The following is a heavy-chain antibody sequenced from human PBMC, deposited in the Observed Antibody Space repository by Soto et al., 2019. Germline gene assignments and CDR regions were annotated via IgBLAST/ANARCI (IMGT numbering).Heavy chain of an antibody. CDR2: ISYSGHT. D-gene: IGHD1-7*01. CDR1: GGSITSITNHY. CDR3: ATQGFGTLHGLVDV. V-gene: IGHV4-59*08. Sequence: QARLQESGPGLVKPSETLSLTCTVSGGSITSITNHYCSWIRQPPGKGLEWIGYISYSGHTSYNPSLKSRVILSVDTSKNQVSLNLASVTAADTAVYYCATQGFGTLHGLVDVWGQGTTVTVSS. J-gene: IGHJ6*02.